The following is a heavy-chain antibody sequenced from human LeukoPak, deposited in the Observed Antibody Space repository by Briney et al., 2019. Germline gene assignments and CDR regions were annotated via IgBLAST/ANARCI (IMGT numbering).Heavy chain of an antibody. V-gene: IGHV3-48*02. D-gene: IGHD3-10*01. CDR3: ARVMGGSGFPSDYYYAMDV. J-gene: IGHJ6*02. Sequence: PGGSLRLSCAASGFTFSTYSMNWVRQAPGKGLEWVSYISSSSSTIYYADSVKGRFTISRDNAKNSLYLQMNSLRDEDTAVYYCARVMGGSGFPSDYYYAMDVWGQGTTVTVSS. CDR2: ISSSSSTI. CDR1: GFTFSTYS.